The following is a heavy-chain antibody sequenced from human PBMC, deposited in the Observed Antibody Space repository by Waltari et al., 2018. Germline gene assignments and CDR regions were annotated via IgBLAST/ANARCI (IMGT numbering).Heavy chain of an antibody. CDR2: ISYDGSNK. Sequence: QVQLVESGGGVVQPGRSLRLSCAASGVTFRSYAMPWVRQAPGKGIEWVAVISYDGSNKYYADSVKGRFTISRDNSKNTLYLQMNSLRAEDTAVYYCARDYYDSSGHPSDLGYWGQGTLVTVSS. CDR3: ARDYYDSSGHPSDLGY. CDR1: GVTFRSYA. D-gene: IGHD3-22*01. V-gene: IGHV3-30*16. J-gene: IGHJ4*02.